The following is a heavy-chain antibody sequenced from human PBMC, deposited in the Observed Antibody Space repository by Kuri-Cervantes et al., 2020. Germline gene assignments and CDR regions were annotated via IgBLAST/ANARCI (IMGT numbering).Heavy chain of an antibody. CDR1: GFTFDDYA. J-gene: IGHJ6*02. V-gene: IGHV3-9*01. CDR3: AKEAVAGTSYYYGMDV. D-gene: IGHD6-19*01. CDR2: ISWNSGSI. Sequence: GGSLRLSCAASGFTFDDYAMHWVRQAPGKGLEWVSGISWNSGSIGYADSVKGRFTISRGNAKNSPYLQMNSLRAEDTALYYCAKEAVAGTSYYYGMDVWGQGTTVTVSS.